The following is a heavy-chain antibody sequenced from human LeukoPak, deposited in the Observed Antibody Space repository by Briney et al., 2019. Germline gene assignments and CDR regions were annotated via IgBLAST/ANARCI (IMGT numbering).Heavy chain of an antibody. Sequence: GASLRLSCAASGFTFSNYAMSSVRQAPGKGLQWVSAISGTGGNTYYADSVQGRFTISRDNSKNTLFLQMGSLRAEDTAVYYCAKAWPLVCLRPDYWGQGTLVTVSS. V-gene: IGHV3-23*01. CDR2: ISGTGGNT. J-gene: IGHJ4*02. CDR1: GFTFSNYA. CDR3: AKAWPLVCLRPDY. D-gene: IGHD5/OR15-5a*01.